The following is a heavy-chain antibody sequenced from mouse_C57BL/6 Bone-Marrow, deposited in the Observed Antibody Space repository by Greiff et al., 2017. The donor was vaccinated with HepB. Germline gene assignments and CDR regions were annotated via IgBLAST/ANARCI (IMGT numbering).Heavy chain of an antibody. J-gene: IGHJ4*01. CDR1: GYTFTSYW. CDR3: ARDEYYGSYAMDY. D-gene: IGHD1-2*01. Sequence: VQLQQPGAELVMPGASVKLSCKASGYTFTSYWMHWVKQRPGQGLEWIGEIDPSDSYTKYNQKFKGKSTLTADKSSSTACMQLSSLTSEDSAVYYCARDEYYGSYAMDYWGQGTSVTVAS. V-gene: IGHV1-69*01. CDR2: IDPSDSYT.